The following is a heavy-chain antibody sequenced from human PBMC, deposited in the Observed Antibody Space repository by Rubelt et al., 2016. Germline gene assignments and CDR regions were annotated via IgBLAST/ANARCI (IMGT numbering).Heavy chain of an antibody. CDR2: IYYSGST. J-gene: IGHJ3*02. D-gene: IGHD6-13*01. V-gene: IGHV4-39*07. Sequence: WIGSIYYSGSTYYNPSLKSRVTISVDTSKNQFSLKLSSVTAADTAVYYCARYSSWSAFDIWGQGTMVTVSS. CDR3: ARYSSWSAFDI.